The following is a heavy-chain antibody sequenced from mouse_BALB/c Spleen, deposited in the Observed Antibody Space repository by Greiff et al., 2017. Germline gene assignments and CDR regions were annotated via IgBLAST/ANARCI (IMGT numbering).Heavy chain of an antibody. Sequence: QVQLKESGAELVRPGTSVRMSCKAAGYTFTNYWIGWVKQRPGHGLEWIGDIYPGGGYTNYNEKFKGKATLTADTSSSTAYMELARLTSEDSAIYYCARDGNYYYGSSYWYFDVWGAGTTVTVSS. V-gene: IGHV1-63*02. CDR2: IYPGGGYT. CDR3: ARDGNYYYGSSYWYFDV. J-gene: IGHJ1*01. D-gene: IGHD1-1*01. CDR1: GYTFTNYW.